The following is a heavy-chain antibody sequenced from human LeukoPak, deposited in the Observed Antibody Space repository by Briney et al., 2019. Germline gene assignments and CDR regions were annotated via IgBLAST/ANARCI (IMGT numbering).Heavy chain of an antibody. V-gene: IGHV3-11*01. D-gene: IGHD2-8*01. J-gene: IGHJ4*02. Sequence: GGSLRLSCAASGFTFSDYYMGWIRQAPGKGLEWVSYISSSGSTTYYADSVKGRFTISRDNAKNSLYLQLSSLKADDTAVYYCAKTREWIDYWGQGTLVTVSS. CDR2: ISSSGSTT. CDR1: GFTFSDYY. CDR3: AKTREWIDY.